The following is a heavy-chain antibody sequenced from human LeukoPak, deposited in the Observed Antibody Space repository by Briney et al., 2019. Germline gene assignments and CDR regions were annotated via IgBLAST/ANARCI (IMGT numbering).Heavy chain of an antibody. CDR2: FDPEDGET. V-gene: IGHV1-24*01. Sequence: ASVKVSCKVSGYTLTELSMHWVRQAPGKGLEWMGGFDPEDGETIYAQKFQGRVTMTEDTSTDTAYMELSSLRSEDTAVYYCATEGLYCSSTSCQAREAFDIWGQGTMVTVSS. CDR1: GYTLTELS. D-gene: IGHD2-2*01. CDR3: ATEGLYCSSTSCQAREAFDI. J-gene: IGHJ3*02.